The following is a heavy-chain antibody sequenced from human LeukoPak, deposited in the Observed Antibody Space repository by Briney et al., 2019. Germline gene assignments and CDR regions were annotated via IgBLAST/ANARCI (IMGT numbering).Heavy chain of an antibody. D-gene: IGHD6-6*01. CDR2: INSDGSEG. CDR1: GFTFSGFW. V-gene: IGHV3-7*03. CDR3: ARSSYSSLSSV. J-gene: IGHJ3*01. Sequence: GGSLRLSCAVSGFTFSGFWMSWSRQAPGKGLEWVASINSDGSEGYYADVVKGRFTISRDNAKNSLYLQINSLRAEDTAVYYCARSSYSSLSSVWGQGTMITVSS.